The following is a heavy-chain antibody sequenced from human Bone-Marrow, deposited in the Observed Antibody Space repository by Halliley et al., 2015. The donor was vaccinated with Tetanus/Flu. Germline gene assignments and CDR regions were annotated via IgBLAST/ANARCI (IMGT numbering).Heavy chain of an antibody. CDR3: ARAPPNGDYVGDWFES. Sequence: INGESSYTYYEDSVRGRFTISRHNSKQALYLEMTNLRADDTALYYCARAPPNGDYVGDWFESWGQGTLVTVSS. D-gene: IGHD4-17*01. J-gene: IGHJ5*01. CDR2: INGESSYT. V-gene: IGHV3-23*01.